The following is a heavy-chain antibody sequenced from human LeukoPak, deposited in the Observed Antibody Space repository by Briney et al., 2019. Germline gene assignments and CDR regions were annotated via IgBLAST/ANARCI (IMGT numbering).Heavy chain of an antibody. CDR3: ARGAYSSGWAYFDH. J-gene: IGHJ4*02. V-gene: IGHV3-48*04. CDR1: GFTLSSYW. Sequence: PGGSPRLSCAASGFTLSSYWMSWVRQAPGKGLEWVSYISFSVNTKYYGDSVKGRFTISRDNAKNSLYLHMDSLRAEDTAVYYCARGAYSSGWAYFDHWGQGTLVTVSS. D-gene: IGHD6-19*01. CDR2: ISFSVNTK.